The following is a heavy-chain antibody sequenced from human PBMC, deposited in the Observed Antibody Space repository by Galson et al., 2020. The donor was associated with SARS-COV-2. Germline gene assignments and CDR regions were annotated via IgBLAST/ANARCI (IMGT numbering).Heavy chain of an antibody. D-gene: IGHD2-8*02. Sequence: SETLSLTCAVSGWSFSGYYWSWIRQPPGKGLEWIAEISSSGSTNYNPSLKSRVTISVDPSKNHFSLQLSSMTAADTAVYYCASEENFFLVAAETGMCYCDCGGRVTLATASS. J-gene: IGHJ4*02. CDR1: GWSFSGYY. CDR2: ISSSGST. V-gene: IGHV4-34*01. CDR3: ASEENFFLVAAETGMCYCDC.